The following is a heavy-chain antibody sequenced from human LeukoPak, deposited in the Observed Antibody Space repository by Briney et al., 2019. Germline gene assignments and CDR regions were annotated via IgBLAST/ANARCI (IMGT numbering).Heavy chain of an antibody. CDR1: GFTSSSYA. D-gene: IGHD3-22*01. J-gene: IGHJ6*02. Sequence: GGSLRLSCAASGFTSSSYAMSWVRQAPGKGLEWVSAISGSGGSTYYADSVKGRFTISRDNSKNTLYLQMNSLRAEDTAVYYCAKASIRITMIVVVQDYYYYGMDVWGQGTTVTVSS. V-gene: IGHV3-23*01. CDR2: ISGSGGST. CDR3: AKASIRITMIVVVQDYYYYGMDV.